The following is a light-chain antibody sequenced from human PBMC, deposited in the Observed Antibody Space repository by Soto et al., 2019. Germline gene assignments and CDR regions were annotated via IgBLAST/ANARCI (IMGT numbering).Light chain of an antibody. CDR1: QSVSSN. CDR3: QQYNNWPPKT. CDR2: GAS. J-gene: IGKJ1*01. V-gene: IGKV3-15*01. Sequence: ELVMTPSPATLSVSPGERGTLSCRASQSVSSNLAWYQQKPGQAPRLLIYGASTRATGIPARFSGSGSGTEFTLTISSLQSEDFAVYYYQQYNNWPPKTFGQGTKVDIK.